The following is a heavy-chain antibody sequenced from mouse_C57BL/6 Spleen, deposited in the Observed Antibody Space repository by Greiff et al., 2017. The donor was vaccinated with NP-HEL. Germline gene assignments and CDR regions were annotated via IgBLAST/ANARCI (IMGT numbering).Heavy chain of an antibody. D-gene: IGHD1-2*01. CDR2: INPSSGYT. V-gene: IGHV1-7*01. CDR1: GYTFTSYW. Sequence: VQLQQSGAELAKPGASVKLSCKASGYTFTSYWMHWVKQRPGQGLEWIGYINPSSGYTKYNQKFKDKATLTAYKSSSTAYMQLSSLTYEDSAVYYCARDGYSGGYFDVWGTGTTVTVSS. J-gene: IGHJ1*03. CDR3: ARDGYSGGYFDV.